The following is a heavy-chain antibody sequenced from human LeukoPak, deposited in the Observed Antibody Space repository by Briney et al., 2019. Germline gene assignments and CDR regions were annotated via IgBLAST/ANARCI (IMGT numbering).Heavy chain of an antibody. V-gene: IGHV4-39*01. Sequence: PSETLSHTCTVSGGSINSNCHFCDWIRQSPGKGLEWIGTIYYSGSTYYSPSLKSRVTISVDTSKNQFSLELNSVTAADTAVYYCARHFKYISSWKGYYSYYWSQGILVTVSS. CDR2: IYYSGST. J-gene: IGHJ4*02. CDR1: GGSINSNCHF. CDR3: ARHFKYISSWKGYYSYY. D-gene: IGHD6-13*01.